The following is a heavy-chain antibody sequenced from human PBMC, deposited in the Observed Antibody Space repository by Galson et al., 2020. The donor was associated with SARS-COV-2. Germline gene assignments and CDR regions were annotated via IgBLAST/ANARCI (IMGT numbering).Heavy chain of an antibody. V-gene: IGHV3-33*01. J-gene: IGHJ4*02. CDR2: IWYDGSNK. Sequence: GGSLRLSCAASGFTFSSYGMHWVRQAPGKGLEWVAVIWYDGSNKYYADSVKGRFTISRDNSKNTLYLQMNSLRAEDTAVYYCARDGGVYGGNSIDYWGQVTLFTVSS. CDR3: ARDGGVYGGNSIDY. D-gene: IGHD2-21*02. CDR1: GFTFSSYG.